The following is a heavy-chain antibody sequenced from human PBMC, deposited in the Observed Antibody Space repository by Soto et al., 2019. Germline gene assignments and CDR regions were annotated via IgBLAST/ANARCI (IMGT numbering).Heavy chain of an antibody. Sequence: QITLKESGPTLVKPTQTLTLTCTFSGFSLSTSGVGVGWIRQPPGNALEWLALIYWNDDKRYSPSLKSRLTITKDTSKNQVVLTMTNMDPVDTATYYCAHRRYLSEAESATGVYFDYWGQGTLVTVSS. D-gene: IGHD1-1*01. CDR2: IYWNDDK. CDR1: GFSLSTSGVG. CDR3: AHRRYLSEAESATGVYFDY. J-gene: IGHJ4*02. V-gene: IGHV2-5*01.